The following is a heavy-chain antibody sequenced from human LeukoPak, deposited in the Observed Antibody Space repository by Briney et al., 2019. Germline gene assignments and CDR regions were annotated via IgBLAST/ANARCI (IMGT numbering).Heavy chain of an antibody. V-gene: IGHV4-31*03. CDR2: ISYSGTT. CDR1: GGSISSGGDY. J-gene: IGHJ3*02. Sequence: SETLSLTCTVSGGSISSGGDYWSWIRQHPGKGLEWIGYISYSGTTYYSPSLQSRITISLDTSKNQFSLELSSVTAADTAVYYCARAAWRGSNSRDAFDIWGLGTVVTVSS. CDR3: ARAAWRGSNSRDAFDI. D-gene: IGHD4-23*01.